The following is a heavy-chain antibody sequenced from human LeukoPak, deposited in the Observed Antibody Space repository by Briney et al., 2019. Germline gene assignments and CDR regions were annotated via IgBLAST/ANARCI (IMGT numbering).Heavy chain of an antibody. J-gene: IGHJ5*02. CDR2: IYHTGST. CDR3: ARLQYCSGTSCYWFDP. CDR1: GGSISSGLYS. V-gene: IGHV4-30-2*01. D-gene: IGHD2-2*01. Sequence: NTSETLSLTCDVSGGSISSGLYSWSWIRQPLGKGLEWIGYIYHTGSTYYNPSLKSRVTTSVDTSKSQFSLRLSSVTAADTAVYYCARLQYCSGTSCYWFDPWGQGTLVTVSS.